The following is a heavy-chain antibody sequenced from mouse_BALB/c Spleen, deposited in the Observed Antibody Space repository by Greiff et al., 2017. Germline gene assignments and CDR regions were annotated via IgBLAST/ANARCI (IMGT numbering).Heavy chain of an antibody. Sequence: EVKLLESGPELVKPGASVKISCKASGYTFTDYYMNWVKQSHGKSLEWIGLVNPNNGGTSSNQKFKGKATLTVDKSSSTAYMELRSLTSEDSAVYYGARFRPYAMDYCGQGTSVTVSS. J-gene: IGHJ4*01. V-gene: IGHV1-26*01. CDR1: GYTFTDYY. CDR3: ARFRPYAMDY. CDR2: VNPNNGGT.